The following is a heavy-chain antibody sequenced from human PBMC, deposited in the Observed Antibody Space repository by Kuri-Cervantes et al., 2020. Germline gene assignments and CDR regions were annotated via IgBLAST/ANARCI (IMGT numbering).Heavy chain of an antibody. Sequence: GGSLRLSCAVSDFAFSRYDMHWVRQAPGKGLEWGAILSYDGDYEHYADSVKGRLLISRDNSRNPVCLQLNSLRTEDAAVYYCARDGGYYGSGSYPPPFDYWGRGTLVTVSS. CDR3: ARDGGYYGSGSYPPPFDY. CDR2: LSYDGDYE. V-gene: IGHV3-30*03. D-gene: IGHD3-10*01. CDR1: DFAFSRYD. J-gene: IGHJ4*02.